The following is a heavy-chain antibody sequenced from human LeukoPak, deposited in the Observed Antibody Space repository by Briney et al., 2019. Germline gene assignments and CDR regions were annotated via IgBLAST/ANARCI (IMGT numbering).Heavy chain of an antibody. J-gene: IGHJ4*02. V-gene: IGHV3-7*05. CDR2: IKQDGSEK. Sequence: GGSLRLSCAASGFTFNRYWMSWVGQAPGKGLEGVANIKQDGSEKYYVDSVKGRFTISRDKAKNSLYLQLNSLRAEDTAVYYCATSSLESDYWGQGTLATVSS. CDR1: GFTFNRYW. CDR3: ATSSLESDY. D-gene: IGHD3-3*01.